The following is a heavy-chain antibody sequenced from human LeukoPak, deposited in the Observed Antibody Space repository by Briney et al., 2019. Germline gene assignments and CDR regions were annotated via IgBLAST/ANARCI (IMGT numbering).Heavy chain of an antibody. CDR3: ATGSGSYYGVVHY. CDR2: IWSDGSTK. V-gene: IGHV3-33*03. Sequence: LGWSLRLSCSASGFAFRTYGMHWVRQPPGKGLEGVAVIWSDGSTKYYADSVKGRFTVSRDNSKNTLSLQMNSLRAEDTAIYYCATGSGSYYGVVHYWGQGTLVTVSS. J-gene: IGHJ4*02. CDR1: GFAFRTYG. D-gene: IGHD1-26*01.